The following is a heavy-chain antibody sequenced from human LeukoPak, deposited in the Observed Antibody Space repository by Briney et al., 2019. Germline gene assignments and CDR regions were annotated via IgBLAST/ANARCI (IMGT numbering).Heavy chain of an antibody. J-gene: IGHJ4*02. V-gene: IGHV3-7*05. D-gene: IGHD3-16*01. CDR1: GFTFSNSW. CDR3: AGFGY. Sequence: GGSLRLSCATSGFTFSNSWMSWVRQAPGKGLKWVASIKKDGSDKYFVDSVKGRFTISRDNAKNSLFLQMNSLRAEDTAVYYCAGFGYWGQGTLVTVSS. CDR2: IKKDGSDK.